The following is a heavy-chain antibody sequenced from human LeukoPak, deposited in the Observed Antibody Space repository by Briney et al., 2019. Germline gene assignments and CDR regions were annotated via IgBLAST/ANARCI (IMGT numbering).Heavy chain of an antibody. CDR1: GFTFSSYA. V-gene: IGHV3-30-3*01. D-gene: IGHD3-22*01. J-gene: IGHJ4*02. Sequence: PGGSLRLSCAASGFTFSSYAMHWVRQAPGKGLEWVAVISYDGSNKYYADSVKGRFTISRDNSKNTLYLQMNSLRAEDTAVYYCAGEYYYDSSGWYWGQGTPVTVSS. CDR2: ISYDGSNK. CDR3: AGEYYYDSSGWY.